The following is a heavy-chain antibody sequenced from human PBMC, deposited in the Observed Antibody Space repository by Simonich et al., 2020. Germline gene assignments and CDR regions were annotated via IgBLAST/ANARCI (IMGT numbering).Heavy chain of an antibody. CDR2: IYPGDSDT. CDR1: GYSVTSYW. CDR3: ARQLNDFDI. J-gene: IGHJ3*02. Sequence: EVQLVQSGAKVKKPGESLRISCKGSGYSVTSYWIGWVGQMPGKGLEWMWIIYPGDSDTRYRPSFQGQVTISADKSISTAYLQWSSLKASDTAMYYCARQLNDFDIWGQGTMVTVSS. D-gene: IGHD1-1*01. V-gene: IGHV5-51*01.